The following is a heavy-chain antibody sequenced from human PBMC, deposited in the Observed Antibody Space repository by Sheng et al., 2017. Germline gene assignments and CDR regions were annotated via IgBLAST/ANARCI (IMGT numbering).Heavy chain of an antibody. V-gene: IGHV3-53*01. CDR3: ARDLGISWYSSSGDAFDI. D-gene: IGHD6-13*01. Sequence: EVQLVESGGGLIQPGGSLRLSCAASGFTVSSNYMSWVRQAPGKGLEWVSVIYSGGSTYYADSVKGRFTISRDNSKNTLYLQMNSLRAEDTAVYYCARDLGISWYSSSGDAFDIWGQGTMVTVSS. CDR1: GFTVSSNY. J-gene: IGHJ3*02. CDR2: IYSGGST.